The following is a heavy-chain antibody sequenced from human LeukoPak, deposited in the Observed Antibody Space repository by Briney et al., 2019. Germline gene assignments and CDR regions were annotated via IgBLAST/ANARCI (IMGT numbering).Heavy chain of an antibody. CDR3: ARGISYYYYMDV. D-gene: IGHD2-15*01. Sequence: GGSLRLSCAASGFTFSSYSMNWVRQAPGKGLEWASSISSSSSYIYYADSVKGRFTISRDNAKNSLYLQMNSLRAEDTAVYYCARGISYYYYMDVWGKGTTVTVSS. V-gene: IGHV3-21*01. CDR2: ISSSSSYI. J-gene: IGHJ6*03. CDR1: GFTFSSYS.